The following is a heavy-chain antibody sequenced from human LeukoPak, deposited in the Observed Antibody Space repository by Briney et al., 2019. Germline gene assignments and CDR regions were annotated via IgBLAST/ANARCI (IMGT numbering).Heavy chain of an antibody. CDR2: ISWNSGSI. Sequence: GGSLRLSCAASGFTFDDYAMHWVRQAPGKGLEWVSGISWNSGSIGYADSVKGRFTISRDNAKNSLYLQMNSLSAEDTALYYCAKSGTTDYYYYYYMDVWGKGTTVTVSS. J-gene: IGHJ6*03. CDR1: GFTFDDYA. V-gene: IGHV3-9*01. D-gene: IGHD1-7*01. CDR3: AKSGTTDYYYYYYMDV.